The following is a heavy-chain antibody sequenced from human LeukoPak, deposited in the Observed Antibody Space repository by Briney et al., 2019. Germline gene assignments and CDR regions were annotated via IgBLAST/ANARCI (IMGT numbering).Heavy chain of an antibody. CDR2: ISSRSTTI. CDR3: ARVGPNHDFLTGSLGY. V-gene: IGHV3-48*01. D-gene: IGHD3-9*01. Sequence: GGSLRLSCAASGFAFSTYSMTWVRQAPGKGLQWVSYISSRSTTIQYADSVKGRFTISRDNAKNSLYLLMNSLRTEDTAVYYCARVGPNHDFLTGSLGYWGQGSLVTVSS. J-gene: IGHJ4*02. CDR1: GFAFSTYS.